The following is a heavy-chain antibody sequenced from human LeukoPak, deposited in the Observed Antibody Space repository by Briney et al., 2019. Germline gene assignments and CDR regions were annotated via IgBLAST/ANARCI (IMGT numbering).Heavy chain of an antibody. Sequence: GASVKVPCEASGGTFSSYAISWVRQAPGQGLEWMGRIIPILGIANYAQKFQGRVTITADKSTSTAYMELSSLRSEDTAVYYCAREEDSSGWTIWFDPWGQGTLVTVSS. D-gene: IGHD6-19*01. CDR1: GGTFSSYA. J-gene: IGHJ5*02. V-gene: IGHV1-69*04. CDR2: IIPILGIA. CDR3: AREEDSSGWTIWFDP.